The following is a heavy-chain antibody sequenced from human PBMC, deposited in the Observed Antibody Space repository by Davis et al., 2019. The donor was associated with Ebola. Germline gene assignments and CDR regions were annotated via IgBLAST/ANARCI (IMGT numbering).Heavy chain of an antibody. Sequence: GESLKISCAASGFSFSSYWMSWVRQAPGKGLEWVADINQDGGENYYVDSVKGRFTISRDNAKNSLYLQMNSLRDEDTAVYYCARGVRGVIIDYGMDVWGQGTTVTVSS. V-gene: IGHV3-7*04. CDR3: ARGVRGVIIDYGMDV. CDR1: GFSFSSYW. J-gene: IGHJ6*02. D-gene: IGHD3-10*01. CDR2: INQDGGEN.